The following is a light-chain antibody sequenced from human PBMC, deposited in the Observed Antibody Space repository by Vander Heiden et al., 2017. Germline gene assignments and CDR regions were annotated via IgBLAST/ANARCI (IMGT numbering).Light chain of an antibody. V-gene: IGKV1D-13*01. CDR1: QGISSA. J-gene: IGKJ4*01. CDR3: QQFNNYL. Sequence: IQLTQSPSSLSASVGDRVTITCRASQGISSALAWYQQKPGKAPKLLIYDASSVESGVQSRFSGSGSGTDFTLTISSLQAEDFATYDPQQFNNYLFGGGTKVEIK. CDR2: DAS.